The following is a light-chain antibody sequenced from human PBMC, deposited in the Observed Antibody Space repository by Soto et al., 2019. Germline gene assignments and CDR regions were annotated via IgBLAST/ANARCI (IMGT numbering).Light chain of an antibody. CDR1: QSVGTF. CDR3: QQGNSWPQST. J-gene: IGKJ1*01. Sequence: EIVLTQAPATLSLSPGERATLSCRASQSVGTFVAWYQQKPGQAPRLLIYDASNRAAGIPARFSGSGSGTDFTLTIRRLEPEAFAVYYCQQGNSWPQSTFGPGTKV. CDR2: DAS. V-gene: IGKV3-11*01.